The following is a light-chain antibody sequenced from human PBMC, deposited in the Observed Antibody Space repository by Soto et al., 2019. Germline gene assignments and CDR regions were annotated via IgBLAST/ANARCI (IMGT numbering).Light chain of an antibody. CDR3: QQYASTPWT. CDR1: QTVSRTF. J-gene: IGKJ1*01. Sequence: EIVLTQSPGTLSLSPGERATLSCRASQTVSRTFLVWYQQKPGQAPRPLIHGASSRATGIPDRFSGSGSGPDFTLTINRLEAEDFAVYYCQQYASTPWTFGQGTKVEIK. V-gene: IGKV3-20*01. CDR2: GAS.